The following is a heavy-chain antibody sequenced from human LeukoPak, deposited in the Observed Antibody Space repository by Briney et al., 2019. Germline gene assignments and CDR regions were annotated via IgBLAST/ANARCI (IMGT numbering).Heavy chain of an antibody. Sequence: SETLSLTCTVSGGSISSYYWSWIRQPPGKGLEWIGYIYYSGSTNYNPSLKSRVTISVDRSKNQFSLKLSSVTAADTAVYYCARFGCSSTSCYTKVRYYYHMDVWGKGTTVTVSS. D-gene: IGHD2-2*02. J-gene: IGHJ6*03. CDR1: GGSISSYY. CDR2: IYYSGST. V-gene: IGHV4-59*12. CDR3: ARFGCSSTSCYTKVRYYYHMDV.